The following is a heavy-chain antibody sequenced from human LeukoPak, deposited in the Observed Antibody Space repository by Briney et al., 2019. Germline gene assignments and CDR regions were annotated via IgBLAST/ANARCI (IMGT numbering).Heavy chain of an antibody. V-gene: IGHV3-74*01. CDR2: INSDGIST. CDR1: GFTFSSYW. J-gene: IGHJ6*04. Sequence: GGSLRLSCAASGFTFSSYWMHWVRQAPGKGLVWVSRINSDGISTTYADSVKGRFTISRDNAKNSLYLQMNSLRAEDTAVYYCAELGITMIGGVWGKGTTVTISS. D-gene: IGHD3-10*02. CDR3: AELGITMIGGV.